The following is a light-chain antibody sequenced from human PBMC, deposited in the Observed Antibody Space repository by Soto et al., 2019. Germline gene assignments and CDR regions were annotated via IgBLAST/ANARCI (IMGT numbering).Light chain of an antibody. CDR3: QQYNSYPET. V-gene: IGKV1-5*03. CDR1: QSISSW. CDR2: KAS. J-gene: IGKJ1*01. Sequence: DIQMTQSPSTLSASVGDRVTITCRASQSISSWLAWYQQKPGKAPKLLIYKASSLESGVPSSFSGSGSGTEFTLTISSLEPDDFAIYYCQQYNSYPETFGQGTKVEIK.